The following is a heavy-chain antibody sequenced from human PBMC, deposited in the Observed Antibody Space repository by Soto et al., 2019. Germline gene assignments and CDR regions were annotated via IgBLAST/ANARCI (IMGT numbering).Heavy chain of an antibody. Sequence: QVQLVQSGAEVKKPGASVKVSCKASGYTFTSYDINWVRQATGQGLEWMGWMNPNSGNTGYAQKFQGRVTMTRNTSISTAYMELSSLRSEDTAVYYCASSYYYGSGSYYRYYYYGMDVWVQGTTVTVSS. J-gene: IGHJ6*02. CDR2: MNPNSGNT. CDR1: GYTFTSYD. V-gene: IGHV1-8*01. D-gene: IGHD3-10*01. CDR3: ASSYYYGSGSYYRYYYYGMDV.